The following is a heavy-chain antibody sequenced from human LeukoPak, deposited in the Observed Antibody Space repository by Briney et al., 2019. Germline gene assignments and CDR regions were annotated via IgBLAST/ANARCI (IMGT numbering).Heavy chain of an antibody. CDR1: GXSFTSDC. Sequence: GESLRISFKGSGXSFTSDCIAWVRQMPGKGLEWLGIIYPGDSDTRYSPSFQGQVTISADNSISTAYLQWSSLKASDTAMYYCARQRGDRHYLAYWGQGTLVTVSS. V-gene: IGHV5-51*01. J-gene: IGHJ4*02. D-gene: IGHD2-21*02. CDR3: ARQRGDRHYLAY. CDR2: IYPGDSDT.